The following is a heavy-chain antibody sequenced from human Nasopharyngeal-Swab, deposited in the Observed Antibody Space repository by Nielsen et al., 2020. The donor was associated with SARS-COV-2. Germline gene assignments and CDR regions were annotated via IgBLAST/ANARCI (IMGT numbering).Heavy chain of an antibody. D-gene: IGHD6-13*01. Sequence: GGSLRLSCAASGFTLSDYNMNWVRQAPGKGLEWVANIKHDGGDENYVDSVKGRFTISRDNAKSLLYLQMNSLRAEDTGVYYCARDPYSTPPDYWGQGTLVTVSS. CDR1: GFTLSDYN. CDR3: ARDPYSTPPDY. V-gene: IGHV3-7*01. J-gene: IGHJ4*02. CDR2: IKHDGGDE.